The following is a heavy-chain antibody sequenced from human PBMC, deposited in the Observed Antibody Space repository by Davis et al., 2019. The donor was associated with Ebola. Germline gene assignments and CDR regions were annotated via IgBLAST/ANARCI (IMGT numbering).Heavy chain of an antibody. Sequence: PSETLSLTCAVYGGSFSGYYWSWIRQPPGKGLEWIGEINHSGSTNYNPSLKSRVTISVDTSKNQFSLKLSSVTAADTAVYYCARVLGYCSSTSCYEYDPWGQGTLVTVSS. D-gene: IGHD2-2*01. CDR3: ARVLGYCSSTSCYEYDP. CDR2: INHSGST. V-gene: IGHV4-34*01. J-gene: IGHJ5*02. CDR1: GGSFSGYY.